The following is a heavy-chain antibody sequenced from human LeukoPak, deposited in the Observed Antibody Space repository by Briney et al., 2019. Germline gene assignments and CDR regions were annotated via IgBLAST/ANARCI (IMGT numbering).Heavy chain of an antibody. D-gene: IGHD3-3*01. CDR2: INHSGST. CDR3: ARRGYYTPAGDY. J-gene: IGHJ4*02. V-gene: IGHV4-34*01. CDR1: GGSFSGYY. Sequence: SETLSLTCAVYGGSFSGYYWNWIRQPPGKGLEWIGEINHSGSTNYNPSLKSRVTISVDTSKNQFSLKLSSVTAADTAVYYCARRGYYTPAGDYWGQGTLVTVSS.